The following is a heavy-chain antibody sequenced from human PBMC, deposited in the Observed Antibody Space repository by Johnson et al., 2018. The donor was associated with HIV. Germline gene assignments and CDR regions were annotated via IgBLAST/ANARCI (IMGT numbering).Heavy chain of an antibody. CDR3: AKSDDPYNSGWYFAFEV. D-gene: IGHD6-19*01. CDR2: ISWDGGST. CDR1: GFPIDEYA. Sequence: VQLVESGGGLVQPGRSLRLSCTASGFPIDEYAMHWVRQVPGRSLEWVALISWDGGSTYYADSIKGRFTISRDNSKTSLDVQMNSLRPEDTALYYCAKSDDPYNSGWYFAFEVWGQGTMVTVSS. J-gene: IGHJ3*01. V-gene: IGHV3-43D*03.